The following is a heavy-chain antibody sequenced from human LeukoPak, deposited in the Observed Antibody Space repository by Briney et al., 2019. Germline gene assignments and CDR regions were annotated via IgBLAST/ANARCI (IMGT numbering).Heavy chain of an antibody. J-gene: IGHJ4*02. CDR1: GFTFSSYA. CDR3: ARENGHIYGYAFLDQ. V-gene: IGHV3-NL1*01. CDR2: IESGGRT. Sequence: PGGSLRLSCAASGFTFSSYAMHWVRQAPGKGLEWVSVIESGGRTYYADSVKGRFTISRDSSKNTLYLQMNSLRAEDTAFYFCARENGHIYGYAFLDQWGQGTLVTVSS. D-gene: IGHD5-18*01.